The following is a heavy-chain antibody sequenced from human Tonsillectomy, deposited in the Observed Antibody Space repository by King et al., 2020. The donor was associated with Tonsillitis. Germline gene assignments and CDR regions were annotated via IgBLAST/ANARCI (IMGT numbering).Heavy chain of an antibody. CDR1: GGSISSSNW. Sequence: HVQLQESGPGLVKPSGTLSLTCAVSGGSISSSNWWSWVRQPPGKGLEWIGGIYHSGSTNYNPSLKSRVTLSVDKSKNQFSLKLSSVTAADTAVYYCARVPVVYWFDPWGQGTLVTVSS. CDR2: IYHSGST. D-gene: IGHD2-2*01. CDR3: ARVPVVYWFDP. V-gene: IGHV4-4*02. J-gene: IGHJ5*02.